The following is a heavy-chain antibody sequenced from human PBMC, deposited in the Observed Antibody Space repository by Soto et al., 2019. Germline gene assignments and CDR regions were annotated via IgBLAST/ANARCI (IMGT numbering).Heavy chain of an antibody. Sequence: PGGSLRLSCAASGFTFSSYSMNWVRQAPEKGLEWVSSISSSSSYIYYADSVKGRFTISRDNAKNSLYLQMNSLRAEDTAVYYCARGIVGATKVDYWGQGTLVTVSS. CDR3: ARGIVGATKVDY. V-gene: IGHV3-21*01. CDR1: GFTFSSYS. CDR2: ISSSSSYI. J-gene: IGHJ4*02. D-gene: IGHD1-26*01.